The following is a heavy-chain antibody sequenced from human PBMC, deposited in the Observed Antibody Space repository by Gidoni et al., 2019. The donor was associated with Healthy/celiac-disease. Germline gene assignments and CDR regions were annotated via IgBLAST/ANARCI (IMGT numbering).Heavy chain of an antibody. D-gene: IGHD3-10*01. CDR3: ARSYYGSGRRYYYMDV. CDR2: INAGNGNT. Sequence: QVQLVQSGAEVKKPGASVKVSCKASGYTFTSYAMHWVRQAPGQRLEWMGWINAGNGNTKYSQKFQGRVTITRDTSASTAYMELSSLRSEDTAVYYCARSYYGSGRRYYYMDVWGKGTTVTVSS. V-gene: IGHV1-3*01. CDR1: GYTFTSYA. J-gene: IGHJ6*03.